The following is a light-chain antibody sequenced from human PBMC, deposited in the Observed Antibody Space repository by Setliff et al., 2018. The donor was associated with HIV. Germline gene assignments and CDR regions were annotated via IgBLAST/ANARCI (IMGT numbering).Light chain of an antibody. Sequence: QSALTQPRSASGSPGQSVTISCTGSSSDVGGYNYVSWYQQHPGKAPKVMIYDVSKRPSGVPDRFSGSKSDNTASLTISGLQAEDEADYYCCSYADNFNYVFGGGTKDTVL. V-gene: IGLV2-11*01. CDR3: CSYADNFNYV. J-gene: IGLJ1*01. CDR2: DVS. CDR1: SSDVGGYNY.